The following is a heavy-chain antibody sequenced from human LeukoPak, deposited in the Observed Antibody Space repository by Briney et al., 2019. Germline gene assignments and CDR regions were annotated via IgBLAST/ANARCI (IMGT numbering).Heavy chain of an antibody. Sequence: SETLSLTCTVSGGSISSSSYYWGWIRQPPGKGLEWIGSIYYSGSTYYNPSLKSRVTISVDTSKNQFSLKLSSVTAADTAVYYCAREKKDSSGRKPYYYYYMDVWGKGTTVTVSS. CDR3: AREKKDSSGRKPYYYYYMDV. V-gene: IGHV4-39*07. J-gene: IGHJ6*03. CDR2: IYYSGST. D-gene: IGHD3-22*01. CDR1: GGSISSSSYY.